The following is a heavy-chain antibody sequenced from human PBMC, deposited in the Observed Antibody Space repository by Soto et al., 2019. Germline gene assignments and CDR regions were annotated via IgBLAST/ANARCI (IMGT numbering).Heavy chain of an antibody. CDR1: GYSFAGYW. CDR3: ARQIYDSDTGPNFQYYFDS. V-gene: IGHV5-10-1*01. J-gene: IGHJ4*02. D-gene: IGHD3-22*01. Sequence: GSLKISCKGSGYSFAGYWITWVRQKPGKGLEWMGRIDPSDSQTYYSPSFRGHVTISVTKSITTVFLQWSSLRASDTAMYYCARQIYDSDTGPNFQYYFDSWGQGTPFTVSS. CDR2: IDPSDSQT.